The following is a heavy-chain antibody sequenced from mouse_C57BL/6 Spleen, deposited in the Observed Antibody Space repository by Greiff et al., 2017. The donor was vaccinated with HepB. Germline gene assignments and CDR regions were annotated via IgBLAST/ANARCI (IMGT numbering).Heavy chain of an antibody. Sequence: EVQLVESEGGLVQPGSSMKLSCTASGFTFSDYYMAWVRQVPEKGLEWVANINYDGSSTYYLDSLKSRFIISRDNAKNILYLQMSSLKSEDTATYYCAREGSSGPFDYWGQGTTLTVSS. V-gene: IGHV5-16*01. J-gene: IGHJ2*01. CDR3: AREGSSGPFDY. CDR1: GFTFSDYY. CDR2: INYDGSST. D-gene: IGHD3-2*02.